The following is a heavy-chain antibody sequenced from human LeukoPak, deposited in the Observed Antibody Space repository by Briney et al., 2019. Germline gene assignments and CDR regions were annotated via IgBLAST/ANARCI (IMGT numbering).Heavy chain of an antibody. Sequence: PGGSLRLSCAASGFTFSIYWMYWVRQAPGKGLMWVSRCDSDGSGTTYVDSVKGRFTVSRDNAKSTLYLQMNSLRAEDTAVYYCAREDSSGWYVGDYWGQGTLVTVSS. D-gene: IGHD6-19*01. J-gene: IGHJ4*02. CDR1: GFTFSIYW. CDR3: AREDSSGWYVGDY. CDR2: CDSDGSGT. V-gene: IGHV3-74*01.